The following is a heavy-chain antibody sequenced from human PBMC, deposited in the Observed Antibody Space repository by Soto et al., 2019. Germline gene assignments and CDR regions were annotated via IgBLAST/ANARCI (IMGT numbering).Heavy chain of an antibody. CDR2: ITGNGDTT. J-gene: IGHJ4*02. CDR3: AKIDGYFDY. V-gene: IGHV3-23*01. D-gene: IGHD3-22*01. CDR1: GFTFINTG. Sequence: EVQVLQSWGGLVPPGGSLRLSCAGSGFTFINTGMSWVLQAPGQGLEWVSAITGNGDTTYYADSVKGRFTISRDNSKSPLYLQMNSRGAEDTAVYYCAKIDGYFDYWGQGTLVTVSS.